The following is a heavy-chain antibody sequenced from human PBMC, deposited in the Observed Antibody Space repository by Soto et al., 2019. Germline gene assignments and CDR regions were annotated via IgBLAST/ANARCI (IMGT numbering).Heavy chain of an antibody. V-gene: IGHV1-8*01. CDR1: GYTFTSYN. J-gene: IGHJ4*02. D-gene: IGHD3-22*01. Sequence: QVQLVQSGAEVKKPGASVKVSCKASGYTFTSYNINWVRQATGQGLEWMGWMNPNSGNTGYAQKFQGRVTMTRNTSISTAYMELSSLRSEDTAVYYCARADYYDRSGYLLPCGYWGQGTLVTVSS. CDR3: ARADYYDRSGYLLPCGY. CDR2: MNPNSGNT.